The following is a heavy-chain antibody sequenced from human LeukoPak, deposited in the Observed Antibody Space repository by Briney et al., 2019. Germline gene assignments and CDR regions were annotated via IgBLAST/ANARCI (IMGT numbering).Heavy chain of an antibody. Sequence: SVKVSCKASGGTFSSYTISWVRQAPGQGLEWMGGIIPIFGTANYAQKFQGRVTITTDESTSTAYMELSSLRSEDTAVYYCARGEDSTYHYYYMDVWGKGTTVTVSS. CDR2: IIPIFGTA. CDR1: GGTFSSYT. D-gene: IGHD4-11*01. CDR3: ARGEDSTYHYYYMDV. J-gene: IGHJ6*03. V-gene: IGHV1-69*05.